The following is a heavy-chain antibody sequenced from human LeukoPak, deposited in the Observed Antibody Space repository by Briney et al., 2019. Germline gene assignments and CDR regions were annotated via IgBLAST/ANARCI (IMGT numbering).Heavy chain of an antibody. CDR1: GCFISSYY. CDR2: IDYSGST. CDR3: ARGLDSSSWPVWFDP. Sequence: SETLSLTFTVSGCFISSYYWSWMRQPPGKGLEGVGYIDYSGSTNYNPSLKSRVTISVDTSKNQFSLKLSSVTAADTAVYYCARGLDSSSWPVWFDPWGQGTLVTVSS. J-gene: IGHJ5*02. V-gene: IGHV4-59*01. D-gene: IGHD6-13*01.